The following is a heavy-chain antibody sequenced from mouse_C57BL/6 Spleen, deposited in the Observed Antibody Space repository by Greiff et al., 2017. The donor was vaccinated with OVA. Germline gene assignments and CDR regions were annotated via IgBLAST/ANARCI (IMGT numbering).Heavy chain of an antibody. Sequence: QVHVKQSGAELVRPGTSVKMSCKASGYTFTNYWIGWAKQRPGHGLEWIGDIYPGGGYTNYNEKFKGKATLTADKSSSTAYMQFSSLTSEDSAIYYCARRHYGSSYWYFDVWAQGPRSPSPQ. J-gene: IGHJ1*03. CDR3: ARRHYGSSYWYFDV. CDR1: GYTFTNYW. V-gene: IGHV1-63*01. CDR2: IYPGGGYT. D-gene: IGHD1-1*01.